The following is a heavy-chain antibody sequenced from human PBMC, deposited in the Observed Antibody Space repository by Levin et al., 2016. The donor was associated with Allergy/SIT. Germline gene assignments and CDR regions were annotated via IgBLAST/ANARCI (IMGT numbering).Heavy chain of an antibody. CDR3: ARLIEAPGNYFDY. J-gene: IGHJ4*02. CDR2: IKQDGSEE. V-gene: IGHV3-7*01. Sequence: VRQAPGKGLEWVANIKQDGSEEYYVGSVKGRFIVSRDDTKNSLDLQMNSLRAVDTAVYYCARLIEAPGNYFDYWGQGTLVTVSS. D-gene: IGHD6-13*01.